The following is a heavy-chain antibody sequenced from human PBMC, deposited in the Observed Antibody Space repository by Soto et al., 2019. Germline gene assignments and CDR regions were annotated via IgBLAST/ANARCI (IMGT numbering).Heavy chain of an antibody. CDR3: ARSPTAVTTPRRDTFEV. Sequence: PSETLSLTCTVSGGSISSSTYNWGWIRQPPGKRLEWIGNIYYSGSPYYNPSLKSRVTISVDTSRNQLSLKLSSVTAADTAVYYCARSPTAVTTPRRDTFEVWGQGTMVTVSS. D-gene: IGHD4-17*01. J-gene: IGHJ3*01. V-gene: IGHV4-39*01. CDR1: GGSISSSTYN. CDR2: IYYSGSP.